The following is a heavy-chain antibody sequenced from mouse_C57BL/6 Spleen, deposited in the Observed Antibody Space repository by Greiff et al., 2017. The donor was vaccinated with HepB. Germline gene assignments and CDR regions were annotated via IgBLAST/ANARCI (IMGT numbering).Heavy chain of an antibody. CDR2: IYPGGGYT. Sequence: VKLVESGAELVRPGTSVKMSCKASGYTFTNYWIGWAKQRPGHGLEWIGDIYPGGGYTNYNEKFKGKATLTADKSSSTAYMQFSSLTSEDSAIYYCARTLLYYFDYWGQGTTLTVSS. CDR3: ARTLLYYFDY. J-gene: IGHJ2*01. V-gene: IGHV1-63*01. CDR1: GYTFTNYW.